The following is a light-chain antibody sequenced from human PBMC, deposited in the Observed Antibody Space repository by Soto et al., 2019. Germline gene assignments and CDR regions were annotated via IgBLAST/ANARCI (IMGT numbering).Light chain of an antibody. V-gene: IGKV3-20*01. CDR2: GAS. J-gene: IGKJ1*01. Sequence: EIVLTQSPGTLSLSPGERATLSCRASQSVSTTYLAWYQQKPGQAPRLLIYGASSRATGIPDRFSGSGSGTDFTLTISRLEPEDFAVYYCRQYGSSRWTFGQGTKVDNK. CDR3: RQYGSSRWT. CDR1: QSVSTTY.